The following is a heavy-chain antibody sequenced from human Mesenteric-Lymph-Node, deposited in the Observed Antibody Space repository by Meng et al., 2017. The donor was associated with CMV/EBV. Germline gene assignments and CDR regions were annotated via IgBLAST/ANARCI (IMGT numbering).Heavy chain of an antibody. CDR2: ITGSGETT. Sequence: GESLKISCAASGFTFNTYAMSWVRQAPGKGLEWVSSITGSGETTYYADSVKGRFTISRDNSKNTLYLQMNSLSAEDRAVYYCAKDQGYYCSGGSCYPAGMDVWGQGTTVTVSS. V-gene: IGHV3-23*01. CDR1: GFTFNTYA. CDR3: AKDQGYYCSGGSCYPAGMDV. J-gene: IGHJ6*02. D-gene: IGHD2-15*01.